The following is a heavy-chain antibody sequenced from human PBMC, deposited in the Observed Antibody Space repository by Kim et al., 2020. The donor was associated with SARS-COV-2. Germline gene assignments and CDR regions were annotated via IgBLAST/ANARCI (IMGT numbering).Heavy chain of an antibody. CDR2: IWYDGSNK. Sequence: GGSLRLSCAASGFTFSSYGMHWVRQAPGKGLEWVAVIWYDGSNKYYADSVKGRFTISRDNSKNTLYLQMNSLRAEDTAVYYCAKGPASVGRGVIIYPYYYYGMDVWGQGTTVTVSS. V-gene: IGHV3-33*06. D-gene: IGHD3-10*01. CDR1: GFTFSSYG. CDR3: AKGPASVGRGVIIYPYYYYGMDV. J-gene: IGHJ6*02.